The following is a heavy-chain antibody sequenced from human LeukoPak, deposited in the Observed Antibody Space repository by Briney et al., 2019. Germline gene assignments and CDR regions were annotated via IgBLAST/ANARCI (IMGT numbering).Heavy chain of an antibody. Sequence: GASVKVSCKASGYTFTSYYMHWVRQAPGQGLEWMGIINPSGGSTSYAQKFQGRVTMTRDTSTSTVYMELSSLRSEDTAVYYCARRYYYDSSSSTPFYYWGQGTLVTVSS. CDR3: ARRYYYDSSSSTPFYY. D-gene: IGHD3-22*01. CDR2: INPSGGST. CDR1: GYTFTSYY. V-gene: IGHV1-46*01. J-gene: IGHJ4*02.